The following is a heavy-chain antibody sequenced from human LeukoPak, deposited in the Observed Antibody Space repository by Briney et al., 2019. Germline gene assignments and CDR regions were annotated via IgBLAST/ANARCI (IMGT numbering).Heavy chain of an antibody. D-gene: IGHD6-13*01. CDR3: ARDPAREEGYSSSWYWFDP. CDR2: ISAYNGNT. J-gene: IGHJ5*02. CDR1: GYTFTSYG. Sequence: ASVKVSCKASGYTFTSYGISWVRQAPGQRLEWMGWISAYNGNTNYAQKLQGRVTMTTDTSTSTAYMELRSLRSDDTAVYYCARDPAREEGYSSSWYWFDPWGQGTLVTVSS. V-gene: IGHV1-18*01.